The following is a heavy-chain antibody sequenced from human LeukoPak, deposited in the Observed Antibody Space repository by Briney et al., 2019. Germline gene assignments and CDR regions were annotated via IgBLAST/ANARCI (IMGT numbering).Heavy chain of an antibody. Sequence: SETLSLTCAVYGGSFTTYYWTWIRQPPGKGLEWIGQIHHSGRTNYKPSLRSRVTISLDTSKNQFSLNLNSVTAADTAVYYCARGLSYDWVDYWGQGTLVTVSS. CDR2: IHHSGRT. D-gene: IGHD3-16*01. CDR1: GGSFTTYY. J-gene: IGHJ4*02. V-gene: IGHV4-34*01. CDR3: ARGLSYDWVDY.